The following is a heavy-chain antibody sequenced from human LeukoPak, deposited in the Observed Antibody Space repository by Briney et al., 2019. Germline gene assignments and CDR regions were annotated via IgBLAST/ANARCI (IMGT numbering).Heavy chain of an antibody. CDR2: IRYDGSNK. CDR1: GFTFSSYG. V-gene: IGHV3-30*02. J-gene: IGHJ4*02. D-gene: IGHD2-21*02. Sequence: SGGSLRLSCAASGFTFSSYGMHWVRQAPGKGLEGVAFIRYDGSNKYYADSVKGRFTISRDNSKNTLYLQMNSLRAEDTAVYYCAKDCGGDCYFFTLHYWGQGTLVTVSS. CDR3: AKDCGGDCYFFTLHY.